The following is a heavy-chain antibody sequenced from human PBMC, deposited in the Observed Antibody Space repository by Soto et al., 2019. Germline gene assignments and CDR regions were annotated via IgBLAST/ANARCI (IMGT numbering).Heavy chain of an antibody. CDR3: ARHEQFYYNFYGMDV. V-gene: IGHV5-51*01. J-gene: IGHJ6*02. CDR2: INPGYSDI. Sequence: PGESLKISCKGSGYSFTTYWIGWVRQMPGKGLEWMGIINPGYSDIRYSPSFQGQVTISAERSTNTAYLQWSSLKASDTAVYYCARHEQFYYNFYGMDVWGQGTTVTVS. CDR1: GYSFTTYW. D-gene: IGHD4-4*01.